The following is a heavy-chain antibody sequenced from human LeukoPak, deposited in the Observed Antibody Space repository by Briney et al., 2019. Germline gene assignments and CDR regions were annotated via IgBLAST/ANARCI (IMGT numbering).Heavy chain of an antibody. CDR3: AREAEGGPRH. CDR1: GFTFSSYV. D-gene: IGHD6-6*01. V-gene: IGHV3-66*01. Sequence: PGGSLRLSCAASGFTFSSYVIHWVRQAPGKGLEWVSLIYSGGSTYYADSVKGRFTISRDNSKNTLYLQMNSLRVDDTAVYYCAREAEGGPRHWGQGTLVTVSS. CDR2: IYSGGST. J-gene: IGHJ4*02.